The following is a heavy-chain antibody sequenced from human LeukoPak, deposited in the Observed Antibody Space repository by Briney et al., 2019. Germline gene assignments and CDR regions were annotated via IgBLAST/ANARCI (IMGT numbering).Heavy chain of an antibody. CDR3: ARAPGYYYDSKSPMRWVH. CDR2: ISAYNGNT. Sequence: ASVKVSCKASGYTFTSYGISWVRQAPGQGLEWIGWISAYNGNTNYAQKLQGRVTMTTDTSTSTAYMELRSLRSDDTAVYYCARAPGYYYDSKSPMRWVHWGQGTLVTVSS. CDR1: GYTFTSYG. D-gene: IGHD3-22*01. V-gene: IGHV1-18*01. J-gene: IGHJ4*02.